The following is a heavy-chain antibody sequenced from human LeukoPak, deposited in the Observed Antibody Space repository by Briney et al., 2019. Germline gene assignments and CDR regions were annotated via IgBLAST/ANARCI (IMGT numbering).Heavy chain of an antibody. V-gene: IGHV3-30-3*01. CDR2: ISYDGSNK. CDR3: ASDSYCGGDCYSANDY. J-gene: IGHJ4*02. D-gene: IGHD2-21*02. CDR1: GFTFSSYA. Sequence: PGRSLRLSCAASGFTFSSYAMHWVRQAPGKGLEWVAVISYDGSNKYYADSVKGRFTISRDNSKNTLYLQMNSLRAEDTALYYCASDSYCGGDCYSANDYWGQGTLVTVSS.